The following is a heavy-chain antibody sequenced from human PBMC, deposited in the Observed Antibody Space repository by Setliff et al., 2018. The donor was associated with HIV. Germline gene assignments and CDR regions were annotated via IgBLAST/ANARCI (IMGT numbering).Heavy chain of an antibody. CDR1: GYTFTTYS. CDR3: ARGTDFWSGSSNFDY. V-gene: IGHV1-3*01. D-gene: IGHD3-3*01. Sequence: ASVKVSCKASGYTFTTYSLHWVRQAPGHSLEWMGWINVGNGDTKYSPELQGRISITRDTSANTAYMELSSLRSDDTAVYFCARGTDFWSGSSNFDYWGQGTQVTVSS. CDR2: INVGNGDT. J-gene: IGHJ4*02.